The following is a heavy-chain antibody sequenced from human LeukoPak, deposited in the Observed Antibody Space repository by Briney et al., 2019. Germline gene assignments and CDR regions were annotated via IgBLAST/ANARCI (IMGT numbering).Heavy chain of an antibody. J-gene: IGHJ4*02. V-gene: IGHV4-39*01. CDR2: ISYSGST. CDR3: AGAPNPSYFDY. CDR1: GGSISSSIYY. D-gene: IGHD2-8*01. Sequence: SETLSLTCTVSGGSISSSIYYWGWIRQPPGKGLEWIGGISYSGSTNYNPPLKSRLTISVDTSKNQFSLKLSSVTAADTAMYYCAGAPNPSYFDYWGQGTLVTVSS.